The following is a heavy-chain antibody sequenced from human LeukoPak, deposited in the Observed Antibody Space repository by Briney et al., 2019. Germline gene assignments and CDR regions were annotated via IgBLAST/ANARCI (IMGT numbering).Heavy chain of an antibody. J-gene: IGHJ6*02. D-gene: IGHD3-3*01. CDR3: ARDRASITIFGVVISPHYYYYGMDV. CDR2: FDPEDGET. CDR1: GYTLTELS. Sequence: GASVKVSCKVSGYTLTELSMHWVRQAPGKGLEWMGGFDPEDGETIYAQKFQGRVTMTEDTSTDTAYMELSSLRSEDTAVYYCARDRASITIFGVVISPHYYYYGMDVWGQGTTVTVSS. V-gene: IGHV1-24*01.